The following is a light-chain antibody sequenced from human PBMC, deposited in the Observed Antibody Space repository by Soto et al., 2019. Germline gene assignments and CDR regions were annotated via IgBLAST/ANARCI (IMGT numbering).Light chain of an antibody. CDR3: HVWDSSSDHGV. CDR1: NIGSKS. Sequence: SYELTQPPSVSVAPGKTANITCGGNNIGSKSVHWYQQKPGQAPVLVIYDDSDRPSGIPERFSGSNSGNTATLTISRVEAGDEADFYCHVWDSSSDHGVFGTGTQLTVL. CDR2: DDS. V-gene: IGLV3-21*04. J-gene: IGLJ7*01.